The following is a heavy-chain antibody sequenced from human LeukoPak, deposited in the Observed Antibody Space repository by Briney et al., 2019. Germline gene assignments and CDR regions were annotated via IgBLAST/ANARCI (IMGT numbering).Heavy chain of an antibody. CDR3: ARGGGAASSHPFYYYYMDV. CDR2: MNPNSGNT. V-gene: IGHV1-8*03. D-gene: IGHD6-13*01. CDR1: GYTFTSYD. Sequence: ASVKVSCKASGYTFTSYDINWVRQATGQGLEWMGWMNPNSGNTGYAQKFQGRVTITRNTSISTAYMELSSLRSEDTAVYYCARGGGAASSHPFYYYYMDVWGKGTTVTVSS. J-gene: IGHJ6*03.